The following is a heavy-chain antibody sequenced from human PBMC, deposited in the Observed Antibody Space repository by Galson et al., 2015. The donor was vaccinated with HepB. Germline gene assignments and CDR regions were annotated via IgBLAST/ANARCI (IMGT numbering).Heavy chain of an antibody. CDR1: GFTFSSYA. Sequence: SLRLSCAASGFTFSSYAMSWVRQAPGKGLEWVSAISGSGGSTYYADSVKGRFTVSRDNSKNTLYLQMNSLRAEDTAVYYCAKDLRFGSSGYFDAFDIWGQGTMVTVSS. J-gene: IGHJ3*02. CDR2: ISGSGGST. D-gene: IGHD3-22*01. V-gene: IGHV3-23*01. CDR3: AKDLRFGSSGYFDAFDI.